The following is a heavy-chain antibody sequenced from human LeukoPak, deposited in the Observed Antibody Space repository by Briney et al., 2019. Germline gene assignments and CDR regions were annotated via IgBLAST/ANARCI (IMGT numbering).Heavy chain of an antibody. J-gene: IGHJ4*02. V-gene: IGHV1-69*13. Sequence: GASVKVSCKASGGTFSSYAISWVRQAPGQGLEWMGGIIPIFGTANYAQKFQGRVTITADESTSTAYMELSSLRSEDTAVYYCASEPYCSGGSCYAQGYFDYWGQGTLVTVSS. CDR2: IIPIFGTA. D-gene: IGHD2-15*01. CDR1: GGTFSSYA. CDR3: ASEPYCSGGSCYAQGYFDY.